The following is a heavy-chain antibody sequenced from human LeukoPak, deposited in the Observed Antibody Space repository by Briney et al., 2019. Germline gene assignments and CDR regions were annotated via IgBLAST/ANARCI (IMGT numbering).Heavy chain of an antibody. CDR2: NNHSAGS. CDR3: ARGGGNLLPYFDPKYYYYMDV. CDR1: GGPFSGYY. Sequence: SETLSLTSAVYGGPFSGYYWSWIRQPPEKPPERAGENNHSAGSNSNPALKARVTVSVDMSKNQFSLKLSSVTAADTAVYYCARGGGNLLPYFDPKYYYYMDVWGKGTTVTVSS. V-gene: IGHV4-34*01. D-gene: IGHD3-9*01. J-gene: IGHJ6*03.